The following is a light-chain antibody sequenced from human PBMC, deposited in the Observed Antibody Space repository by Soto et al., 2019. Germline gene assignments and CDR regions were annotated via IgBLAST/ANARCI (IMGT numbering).Light chain of an antibody. V-gene: IGKV4-1*01. CDR1: QNLLFSSKNKNY. Sequence: DIVLTQSPDSLTVSVGERATINCKSSQNLLFSSKNKNYLAWYQQKPGQPPKLLIYWASTRESGVPDRFSGSGSGTYFTLTITSLQAEDVAVYYCQQYFSSPPYTFGQGTKLEIK. CDR2: WAS. CDR3: QQYFSSPPYT. J-gene: IGKJ2*01.